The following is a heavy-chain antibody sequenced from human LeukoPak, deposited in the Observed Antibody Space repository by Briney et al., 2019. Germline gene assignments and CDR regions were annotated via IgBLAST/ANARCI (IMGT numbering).Heavy chain of an antibody. CDR1: GFTVSSNY. D-gene: IGHD2-15*01. J-gene: IGHJ5*02. CDR2: IYSGGST. Sequence: GGSLRLSCAASGFTVSSNYMSWVRQAPGKGLEWVSVIYSGGSTYYADSVKGRFTISRDNSKNTLYLQMNSLRAEDTAVYYCARDKFGYCSGGSCYGWFDPWGQGTLVTVSS. V-gene: IGHV3-66*01. CDR3: ARDKFGYCSGGSCYGWFDP.